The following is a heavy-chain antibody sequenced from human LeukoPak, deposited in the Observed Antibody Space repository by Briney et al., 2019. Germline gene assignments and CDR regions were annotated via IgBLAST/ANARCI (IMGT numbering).Heavy chain of an antibody. J-gene: IGHJ4*02. CDR1: GYTFTSYA. D-gene: IGHD5-12*01. Sequence: ASVKVSCKASGYTFTSYAMHWVRQAPGQRLEWMGWINAGNGNTKYSQEFQGRVTITADKSTSTAYMELSSLRSEDTAVYYCARARGYSGYGEFSGYDYWGQGTLVTVSS. V-gene: IGHV1-3*03. CDR3: ARARGYSGYGEFSGYDY. CDR2: INAGNGNT.